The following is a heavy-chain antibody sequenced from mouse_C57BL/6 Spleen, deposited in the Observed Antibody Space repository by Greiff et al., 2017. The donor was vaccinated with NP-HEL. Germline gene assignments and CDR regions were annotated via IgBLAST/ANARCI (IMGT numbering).Heavy chain of an antibody. J-gene: IGHJ2*01. Sequence: VQLQQSGAELARPGASVKLSCKASGYTFTSYGISWVKQRTGQGLEWIGEIYPRSGNTYYNEQFKGKATLTADKSSSTAYMELRSLTSEDSAVYVCARYDGYYYFDYWGQGTTLTVSS. CDR1: GYTFTSYG. D-gene: IGHD2-3*01. V-gene: IGHV1-81*01. CDR2: IYPRSGNT. CDR3: ARYDGYYYFDY.